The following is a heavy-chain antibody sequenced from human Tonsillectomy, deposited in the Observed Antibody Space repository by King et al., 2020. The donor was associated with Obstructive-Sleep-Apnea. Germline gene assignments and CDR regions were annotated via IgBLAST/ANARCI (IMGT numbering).Heavy chain of an antibody. CDR3: ARLRRIVAGGSCLDYCGQGSSLDY. Sequence: QLVQSGAEMRKPGASVKVSCKASGYTFTTYGITWVRQAPGQGLEWMGWISAHNGYTDYAQKLQGRVTMTTDTSTSTAYMELRSLTSDGTAVYYCARLRRIVAGGSCLDYCGQGSSLDYWGQGTLVTVSS. D-gene: IGHD3/OR15-3a*01. V-gene: IGHV1-18*01. CDR1: GYTFTTYG. J-gene: IGHJ4*02. CDR2: ISAHNGYT.